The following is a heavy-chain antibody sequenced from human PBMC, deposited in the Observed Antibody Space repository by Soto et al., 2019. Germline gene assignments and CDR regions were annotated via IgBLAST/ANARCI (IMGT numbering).Heavy chain of an antibody. CDR3: ATWHEREHAYDV. CDR1: GLTISGKKY. CDR2: LYDLDGS. Sequence: DVQLVESGGGLIQPGESLRLSCAALGLTISGKKYLAWVRQAPGKGLEWVSALYDLDGSFYAASVKGRFTTSSDSSKTTVYLQMNDLRPDDTAVYYCATWHEREHAYDVWGQGTTVTVSS. D-gene: IGHD1-1*01. J-gene: IGHJ3*01. V-gene: IGHV3-53*01.